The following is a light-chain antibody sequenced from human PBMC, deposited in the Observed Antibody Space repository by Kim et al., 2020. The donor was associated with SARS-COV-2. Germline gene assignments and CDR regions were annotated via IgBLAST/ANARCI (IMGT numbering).Light chain of an antibody. CDR1: SSDVGCYDS. CDR2: AVT. J-gene: IGLJ3*02. Sequence: GPSITIACAGTSSDVGCYDSVSWYQQYPGKAPKLIIYAVTRRPLGVSNRFSASKSDNTASLTISGLQAEDEADYYCSSYTTNSTLLFGGGTQLTVL. CDR3: SSYTTNSTLL. V-gene: IGLV2-14*03.